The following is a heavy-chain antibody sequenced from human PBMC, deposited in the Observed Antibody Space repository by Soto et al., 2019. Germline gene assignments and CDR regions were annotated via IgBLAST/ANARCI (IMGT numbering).Heavy chain of an antibody. Sequence: SATLSLTCAVSGYSLSSGYDWGWIRQPPGKGLEWIGSIYHSGSTYYNPSLKSRVTISVDTSKNQFSLKLSSVTAADTAVYYCEGELLKNYGMDVWGQGTTVTVS. CDR1: GYSLSSGYD. J-gene: IGHJ6*02. CDR3: EGELLKNYGMDV. CDR2: IYHSGST. V-gene: IGHV4-38-2*01. D-gene: IGHD3-16*01.